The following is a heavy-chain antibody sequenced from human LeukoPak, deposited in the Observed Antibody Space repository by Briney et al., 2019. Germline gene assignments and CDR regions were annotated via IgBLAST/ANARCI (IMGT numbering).Heavy chain of an antibody. V-gene: IGHV1-2*06. Sequence: ASVNVSCTASGYTFTGYYMHWVRQAPGQGLEWMGRINPNSGATNYAQNFQGRVTMTRDMSITTAYMELSRLTFDDTAVYYCARDYDYTGRSASDIWGQGTMVTVSS. CDR1: GYTFTGYY. D-gene: IGHD3-3*01. CDR2: INPNSGAT. J-gene: IGHJ3*02. CDR3: ARDYDYTGRSASDI.